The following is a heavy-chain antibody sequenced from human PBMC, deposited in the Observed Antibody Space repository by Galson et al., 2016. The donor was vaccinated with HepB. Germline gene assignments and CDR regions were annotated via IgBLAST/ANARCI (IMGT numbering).Heavy chain of an antibody. V-gene: IGHV3-48*04. J-gene: IGHJ4*02. CDR3: ARALRDSNWFYDY. D-gene: IGHD6-13*01. Sequence: SLRLSCAASGFSFSNYSINWVRQALGKGLEWVSYISNSGSTIFYADSVKGRFTISRDNARDSLFLQLNSLRAEDTAVYYCARALRDSNWFYDYWGQGTLVTVSS. CDR1: GFSFSNYS. CDR2: ISNSGSTI.